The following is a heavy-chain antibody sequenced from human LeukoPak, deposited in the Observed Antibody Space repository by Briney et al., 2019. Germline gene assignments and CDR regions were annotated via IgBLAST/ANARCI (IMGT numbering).Heavy chain of an antibody. CDR2: INHSGST. D-gene: IGHD3-22*01. CDR1: GGSFSGYY. Sequence: PSETLSLTCAVYGGSFSGYYWSWIRQPPGKGLEWIGEINHSGSTNYNPSLKSRVTISVDTSKNQFSLKLSSVTAADTAVYYCARGVPADYYDSSGYFSFDYWGQGTLVTVSS. CDR3: ARGVPADYYDSSGYFSFDY. J-gene: IGHJ4*02. V-gene: IGHV4-34*01.